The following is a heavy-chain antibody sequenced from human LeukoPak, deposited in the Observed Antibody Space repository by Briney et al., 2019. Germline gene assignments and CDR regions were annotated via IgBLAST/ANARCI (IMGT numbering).Heavy chain of an antibody. Sequence: GSSVKVSCKASGGTFSSYAISWVRQAPGQGLEWMGGIIPIFGTANYAQKFQGRVTITTDESTSTAYMELRSLRSDDTAVYYCARESPWALSPRQGAFDIWGQGTMVTVSS. J-gene: IGHJ3*02. CDR3: ARESPWALSPRQGAFDI. CDR1: GGTFSSYA. CDR2: IIPIFGTA. V-gene: IGHV1-69*05. D-gene: IGHD3-16*02.